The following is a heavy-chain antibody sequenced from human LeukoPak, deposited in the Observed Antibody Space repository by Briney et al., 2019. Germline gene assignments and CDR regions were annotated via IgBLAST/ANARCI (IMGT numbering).Heavy chain of an antibody. Sequence: SETLSLTCAVYGGSFSGYYWSWIRQPPGKGLEWIGEINHSGSTNYNPSLKSRVTISVDASKNQFSLKPSSVTAADTAVYYCARSVVPTAIRLHGMDVWGQGTTVTVSS. CDR1: GGSFSGYY. CDR2: INHSGST. J-gene: IGHJ6*02. CDR3: ARSVVPTAIRLHGMDV. V-gene: IGHV4-34*01. D-gene: IGHD2-2*02.